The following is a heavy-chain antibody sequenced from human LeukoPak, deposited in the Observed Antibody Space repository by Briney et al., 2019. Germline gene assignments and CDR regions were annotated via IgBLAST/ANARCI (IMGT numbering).Heavy chain of an antibody. Sequence: GGSLRLSCAASGFTFGSYSMNLVRQAPGKGLEWVSSISSSSSYIYYADSVKRQFTISRDNAKNSLYLQMNSLRAEDTAVYYCARDHYGDSDSWGQGTLVTVSS. V-gene: IGHV3-21*01. CDR2: ISSSSSYI. CDR1: GFTFGSYS. CDR3: ARDHYGDSDS. J-gene: IGHJ4*02. D-gene: IGHD4-17*01.